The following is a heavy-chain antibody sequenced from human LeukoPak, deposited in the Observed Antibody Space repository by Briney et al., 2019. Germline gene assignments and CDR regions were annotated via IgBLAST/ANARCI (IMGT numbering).Heavy chain of an antibody. V-gene: IGHV3-30*18. Sequence: GGSLRLSCAASGFTFSSYGMHWVRQAPGKGLEWVAVISYDGSNKYYADSVKGRFTISRDNSKNTLYLQMNSLRAEDTAVYYCAKDGIVVVPAAITSGYFDYWGQGSLVTVSS. CDR2: ISYDGSNK. D-gene: IGHD2-2*01. CDR1: GFTFSSYG. CDR3: AKDGIVVVPAAITSGYFDY. J-gene: IGHJ4*02.